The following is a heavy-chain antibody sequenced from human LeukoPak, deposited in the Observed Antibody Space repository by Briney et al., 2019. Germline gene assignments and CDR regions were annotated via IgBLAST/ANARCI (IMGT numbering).Heavy chain of an antibody. CDR2: SSSSGSTI. V-gene: IGHV3-48*03. Sequence: PGGSLRLSCAASGFTFSSYEMNWVRQAPGKGLEWVSHSSSSGSTIYYAGSVKGRFTIARDNAKNSVYLQMNSLRAEDTAVCYCARGSLHSAYGFDYWGQGTLVTVSS. D-gene: IGHD5-12*01. CDR1: GFTFSSYE. J-gene: IGHJ4*02. CDR3: ARGSLHSAYGFDY.